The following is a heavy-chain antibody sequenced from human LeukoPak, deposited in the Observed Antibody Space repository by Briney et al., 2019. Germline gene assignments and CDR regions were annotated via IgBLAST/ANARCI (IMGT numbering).Heavy chain of an antibody. D-gene: IGHD3-22*01. V-gene: IGHV3-23*01. J-gene: IGHJ4*02. CDR3: AKYYDSSGYSDY. CDR2: ISGSGGST. CDR1: GFTFSSYA. Sequence: GSLRLSCAASGFTFSSYAMSWVRQAPGKGLEWVSAISGSGGSTYYADSVKGRSTISRDNSKDTLYLQMNSLRAEDTAVHYCAKYYDSSGYSDYWGRGTLVTVSS.